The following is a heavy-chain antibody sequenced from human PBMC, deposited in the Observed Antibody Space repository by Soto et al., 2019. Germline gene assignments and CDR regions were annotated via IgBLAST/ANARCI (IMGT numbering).Heavy chain of an antibody. V-gene: IGHV4-31*03. CDR1: GGSISSGGYY. Sequence: QVQLQESGPGLVKPSQTLSLTCTVSGGSISSGGYYWSWIRQHPGKGLEWIGYIYYSGSTYYNPSLRSRVTLSLDTSKTQFALKLSSVTAADTAVYYCARETYQLVIFDYWGQGTLVTVSS. CDR3: ARETYQLVIFDY. D-gene: IGHD2-2*01. J-gene: IGHJ4*02. CDR2: IYYSGST.